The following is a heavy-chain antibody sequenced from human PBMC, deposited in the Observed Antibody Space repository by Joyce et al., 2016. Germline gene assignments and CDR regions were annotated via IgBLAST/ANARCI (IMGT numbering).Heavy chain of an antibody. J-gene: IGHJ4*02. V-gene: IGHV3-21*01. Sequence: EVHLVESGGGLVKPGGSLRLACAASGITFSNYNMDWVLQAPGKGLELVSSINSGTTYKYYADSVQGRFTISRDNAKNSLYLQMNSLRAEDTAVYYCARDLGYFDYFGQGTLVTVSS. CDR2: INSGTTYK. CDR3: ARDLGYFDY. CDR1: GITFSNYN.